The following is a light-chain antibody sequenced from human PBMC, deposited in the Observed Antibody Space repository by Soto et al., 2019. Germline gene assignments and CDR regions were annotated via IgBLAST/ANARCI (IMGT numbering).Light chain of an antibody. CDR3: QQYGSSPPIT. CDR1: QSVSSSY. J-gene: IGKJ5*01. Sequence: DIVLTQSPATLSLSPGERATLSCVASQSVSSSYLAWYQQKPGLAPRLLIYDASSKATGILDRFSGSGSGTDFTLTISRLEPEDFAVYYCQQYGSSPPITFGQGTRLEI. CDR2: DAS. V-gene: IGKV3D-20*01.